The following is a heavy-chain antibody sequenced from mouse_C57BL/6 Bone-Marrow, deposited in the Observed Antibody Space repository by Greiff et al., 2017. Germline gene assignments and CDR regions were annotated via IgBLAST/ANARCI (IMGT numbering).Heavy chain of an antibody. D-gene: IGHD2-5*01. CDR2: IYPGSGST. V-gene: IGHV1-55*01. CDR1: GYTFTSYW. CDR3: ARPYYSNYWYFDV. J-gene: IGHJ1*03. Sequence: QVPLQQPGAELVKPGASVKMSCKASGYTFTSYWITWGKQRPGQGLEWIGDIYPGSGSTNYNEKFKSKATLTVDTSSSTAYMQLSSLTSEDSAVYYCARPYYSNYWYFDVWGTGTTVTVSS.